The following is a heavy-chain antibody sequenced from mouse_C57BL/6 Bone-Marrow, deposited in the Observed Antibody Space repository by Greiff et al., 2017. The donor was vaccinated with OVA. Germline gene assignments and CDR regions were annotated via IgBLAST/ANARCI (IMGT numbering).Heavy chain of an antibody. V-gene: IGHV7-3*01. CDR1: GFTFTDYY. CDR3: ARPPNEGYYWYFDV. Sequence: VQLQESGGGLVQPGGSLSLSCAASGFTFTDYYMSWVRQPPGKALEWLGFIRNKANGYTTEYSASVKGRFTISRDNSQSILYLQMNALRAEDSATYYCARPPNEGYYWYFDVWGTGTTVTVSS. J-gene: IGHJ1*03. D-gene: IGHD2-3*01. CDR2: IRNKANGYTT.